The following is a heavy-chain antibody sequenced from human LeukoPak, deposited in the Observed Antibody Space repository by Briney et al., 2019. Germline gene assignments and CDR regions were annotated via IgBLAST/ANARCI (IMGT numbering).Heavy chain of an antibody. CDR1: GGSISTSHYY. Sequence: PSETLSLTCTVSGGSISTSHYYWGWIRQPPGKGLEWIGNIYYSGSTYYNPSLKSRVTISVDTSKNQFSLKLSSVTAADTAVYYCARLQGSYYGENYLDYWGQGTLVTVSS. CDR3: ARLQGSYYGENYLDY. D-gene: IGHD1-26*01. J-gene: IGHJ4*02. V-gene: IGHV4-39*01. CDR2: IYYSGST.